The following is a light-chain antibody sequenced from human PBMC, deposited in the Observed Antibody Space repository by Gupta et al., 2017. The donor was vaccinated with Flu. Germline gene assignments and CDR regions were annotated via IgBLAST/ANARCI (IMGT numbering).Light chain of an antibody. Sequence: SSELTQDPAVSVALGQTVRITCQGDSLRSDYASWYQQTPGQAPVLVIYGENKRPSGIPDRFSGSRSGNTASLTITGAQAEDEADYYCNSRDSSGNHLWVFGGGTKLTVL. CDR1: SLRSDY. V-gene: IGLV3-19*01. CDR3: NSRDSSGNHLWV. CDR2: GEN. J-gene: IGLJ3*02.